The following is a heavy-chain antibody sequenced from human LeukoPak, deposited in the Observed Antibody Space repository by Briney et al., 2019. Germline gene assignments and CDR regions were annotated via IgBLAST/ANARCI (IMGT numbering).Heavy chain of an antibody. V-gene: IGHV4-39*01. J-gene: IGHJ4*02. CDR2: IYYSGST. Sequence: SETLSLTCTVSGGSISSSSYYWGWIRQPPGKGLEWIGSIYYSGSTYYNPSLKSRVTISVDTSKNQFSLKLSSVTASDTAVYYCAREFHHYYDSSGYIDYWGQGTLVTVSS. D-gene: IGHD3-22*01. CDR1: GGSISSSSYY. CDR3: AREFHHYYDSSGYIDY.